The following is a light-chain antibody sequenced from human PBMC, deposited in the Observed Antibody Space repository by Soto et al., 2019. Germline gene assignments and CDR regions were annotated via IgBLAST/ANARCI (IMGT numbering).Light chain of an antibody. Sequence: DIQMTQSPSSLSASVGDRVTITCRASQSIAYYVNWFQQKPGKAPKLLIYAASSLQSGVPSRFSGSGSGTDLTLTISSLQPEDFETYYCQQSSNSPMYTFGQGT. CDR1: QSIAYY. V-gene: IGKV1-39*01. J-gene: IGKJ2*01. CDR2: AAS. CDR3: QQSSNSPMYT.